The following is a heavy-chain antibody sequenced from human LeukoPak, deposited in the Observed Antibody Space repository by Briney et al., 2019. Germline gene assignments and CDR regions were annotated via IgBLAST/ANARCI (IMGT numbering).Heavy chain of an antibody. V-gene: IGHV1-46*01. D-gene: IGHD5/OR15-5a*01. J-gene: IGHJ4*02. CDR2: INPSGGST. CDR3: ARGFDGLRLKGQYFDY. Sequence: EASVKVSCKAFGHSLTSYSMHWVRQAPGQGLEWMGIINPSGGSTSYAQKCQGRVTMTRDTSTSTVYMEVTSLRSEDTAVYYCARGFDGLRLKGQYFDYWGQGTLVTVSS. CDR1: GHSLTSYS.